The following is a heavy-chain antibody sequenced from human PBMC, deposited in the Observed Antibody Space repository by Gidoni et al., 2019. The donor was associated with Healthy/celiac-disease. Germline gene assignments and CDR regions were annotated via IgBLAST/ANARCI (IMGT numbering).Heavy chain of an antibody. D-gene: IGHD5-18*01. CDR2: ISSSSSYI. CDR3: ARDSIQPGAFDI. Sequence: EVQLVESGGGLVKPGGSLRLSCAASGFTFSSYSMNWVRQAPGKGLEWVSSISSSSSYIYYADSVKGRFTISRDNAKNSLYLQMNSLRAEDTAVYYCARDSIQPGAFDIWGQGTMVTVSS. CDR1: GFTFSSYS. J-gene: IGHJ3*02. V-gene: IGHV3-21*01.